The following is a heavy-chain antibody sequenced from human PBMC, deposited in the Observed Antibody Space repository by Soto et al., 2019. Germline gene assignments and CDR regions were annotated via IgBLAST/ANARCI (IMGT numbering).Heavy chain of an antibody. CDR1: GGSISDYY. J-gene: IGHJ5*02. V-gene: IGHV4-59*01. CDR2: IHYTGNT. Sequence: SETLSLTCTFSGGSISDYYWNWIRQPPGKGLEWIGFIHYTGNTNYNPSLKSRVAISVDTSKNQFSVKLTSVTAADTAVYYCARGTPYHRNDDWFDTWGQGTLVTVSS. CDR3: ARGTPYHRNDDWFDT.